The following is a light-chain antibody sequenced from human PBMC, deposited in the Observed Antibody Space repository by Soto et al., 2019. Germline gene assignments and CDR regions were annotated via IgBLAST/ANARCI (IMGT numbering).Light chain of an antibody. V-gene: IGKV3-20*01. CDR1: QSVSSSS. J-gene: IGKJ2*01. CDR2: DAS. Sequence: EIVLTQSPGTLSLSPGERATLSCRASQSVSSSSLAWYQQKPGQAPRLLLFDASGRATDIPDRFSGSGSGTDFTLTISRLEPEDFAVYYCQQSGSSPPTYTFGQGTRLEIK. CDR3: QQSGSSPPTYT.